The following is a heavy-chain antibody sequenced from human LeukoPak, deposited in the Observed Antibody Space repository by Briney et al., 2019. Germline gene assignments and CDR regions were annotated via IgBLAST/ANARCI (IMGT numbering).Heavy chain of an antibody. V-gene: IGHV3-23*01. CDR3: ARELLRYFDWLTDAFDI. Sequence: AGGSLRLSCAASGFTFSNYAMSWVRQAPGKGLEWVSGISASGGGTYYADSVKGRFAISRDNSKKMLFLQMNSLRAEDTAVYYCARELLRYFDWLTDAFDIWGQGTMVTVSS. CDR1: GFTFSNYA. D-gene: IGHD3-9*01. J-gene: IGHJ3*02. CDR2: ISASGGGT.